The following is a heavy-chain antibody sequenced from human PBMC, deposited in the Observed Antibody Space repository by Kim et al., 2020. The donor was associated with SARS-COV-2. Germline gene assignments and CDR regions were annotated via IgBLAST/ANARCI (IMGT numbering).Heavy chain of an antibody. CDR2: ISYDGSNK. CDR1: GFTFSSYG. V-gene: IGHV3-30*18. J-gene: IGHJ6*02. CDR3: AKAPRSFFMDV. Sequence: GGSLRLSCAASGFTFSSYGMHWVRQATGKGLEWVAVISYDGSNKYYADSVKGRFTISRDNSKNTLYLQMNSLRAEDTAVYYCAKAPRSFFMDVWGQGTTVTVSS.